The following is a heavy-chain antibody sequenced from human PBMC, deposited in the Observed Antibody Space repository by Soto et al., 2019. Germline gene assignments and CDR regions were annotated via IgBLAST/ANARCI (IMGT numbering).Heavy chain of an antibody. D-gene: IGHD5-18*01. Sequence: ASVKVSCKASGYTFTSYGLTWVRQAPGQGLEWMGWISAYSTNTNYAQKFQGRVTLTTDTSTSTAYMELRSLRSDDTAVYYCARRRIQLWLLDYWGQGTLVTVSS. CDR1: GYTFTSYG. CDR2: ISAYSTNT. CDR3: ARRRIQLWLLDY. V-gene: IGHV1-18*01. J-gene: IGHJ4*02.